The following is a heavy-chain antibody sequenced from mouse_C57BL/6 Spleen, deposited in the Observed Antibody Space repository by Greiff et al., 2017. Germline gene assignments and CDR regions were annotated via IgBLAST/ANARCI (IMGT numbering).Heavy chain of an antibody. CDR1: GFPITSGYY. CDR3: AGASITTVVERGYAMDY. D-gene: IGHD1-1*01. J-gene: IGHJ4*01. V-gene: IGHV12-3*01. CDR2: ITHSGET. Sequence: QVQLKESGPGLVKPSQSLFLTCSITGFPITSGYYWIWIRQSPGKPLEWMGYITHSGETFYNPSLQSPISITRETSKNQFFLQLNSVTTEDTAMYYCAGASITTVVERGYAMDYWGQGTSVTVSS.